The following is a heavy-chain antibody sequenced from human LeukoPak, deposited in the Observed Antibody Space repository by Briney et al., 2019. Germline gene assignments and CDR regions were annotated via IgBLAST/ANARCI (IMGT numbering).Heavy chain of an antibody. CDR1: GYSFTSYW. D-gene: IGHD6-6*01. V-gene: IGHV5-51*01. Sequence: GESLKISCKGSGYSFTSYWLGWVRQMPGKGLEWMGIIYPGDSDTRYSPSFQGQVTISADKSISTAYLQWSSLKASDTATYYCARSSLGLATGFDYWGQGTLVTVSS. J-gene: IGHJ4*02. CDR2: IYPGDSDT. CDR3: ARSSLGLATGFDY.